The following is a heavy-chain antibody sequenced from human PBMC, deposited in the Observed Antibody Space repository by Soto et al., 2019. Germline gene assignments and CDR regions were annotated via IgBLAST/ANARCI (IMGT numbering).Heavy chain of an antibody. CDR2: ISNYRGNT. J-gene: IGHJ3*02. V-gene: IGHV1-18*01. CDR1: GYNFSSYG. Sequence: GASVKVSCKASGYNFSSYGISWVRQAPGQGLEWMGWISNYRGNTNYAQKFQGRVAMTTDTSTSIAYMELRSLSSDDTAVYYCARDRLGYYGSSGYKYAFDIWGQGTMVTVSS. D-gene: IGHD3-22*01. CDR3: ARDRLGYYGSSGYKYAFDI.